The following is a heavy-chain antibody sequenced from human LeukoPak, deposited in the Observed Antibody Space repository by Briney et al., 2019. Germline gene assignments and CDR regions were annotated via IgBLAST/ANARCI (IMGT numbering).Heavy chain of an antibody. D-gene: IGHD2-2*01. J-gene: IGHJ6*02. V-gene: IGHV1-18*01. CDR2: ISAYNGNT. Sequence: GASVKVSCKASGYTFTSYGICWVRQAPGQWLEWMGWISAYNGNTNYAQKLQGRVTMTTDTSTSTAYMELRSLRSDDTAVYYCAREFGPRGNIVVVPAARDYYGMDVWGQGTTVTVSS. CDR3: AREFGPRGNIVVVPAARDYYGMDV. CDR1: GYTFTSYG.